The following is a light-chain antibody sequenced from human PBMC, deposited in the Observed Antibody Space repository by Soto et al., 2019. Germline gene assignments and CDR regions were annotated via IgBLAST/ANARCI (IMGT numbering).Light chain of an antibody. J-gene: IGKJ2*01. V-gene: IGKV1-8*01. CDR3: QQYYSYPYT. Sequence: AIRMTQSPSSFSASTGDRVTITCRASQGISSYLAWYQQKPGKAPKLLIYAASTLQSWVPSRFSGSGSGTDFTLTISCLQSEDFATYYCQQYYSYPYTFGPGTKLEIK. CDR1: QGISSY. CDR2: AAS.